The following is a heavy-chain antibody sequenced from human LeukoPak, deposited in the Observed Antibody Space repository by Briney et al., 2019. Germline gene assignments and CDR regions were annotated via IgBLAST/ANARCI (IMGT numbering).Heavy chain of an antibody. CDR2: IYHTGSA. D-gene: IGHD2-2*01. CDR1: NYYISSGSY. V-gene: IGHV4-38-2*01. J-gene: IGHJ4*02. CDR3: ARANDRGGTSPLDY. Sequence: SETLSLTCGVSNYYISSGSYWSWIRQPPGKGLEWIGSIYHTGSAYYSSPLQSRVTISVDTSKNQFSVKLSSVTAADTAVYYCARANDRGGTSPLDYWGQGTLVTVSS.